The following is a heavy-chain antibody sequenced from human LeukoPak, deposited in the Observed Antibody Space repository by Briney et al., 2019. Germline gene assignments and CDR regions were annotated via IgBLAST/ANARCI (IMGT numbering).Heavy chain of an antibody. D-gene: IGHD6-19*01. CDR1: GFTFSDHF. CDR3: VRVGSVAGSDYLDY. CDR2: SRNKAKGYTT. V-gene: IGHV3-72*01. J-gene: IGHJ4*02. Sequence: PGGSLRLSCAVSGFTFSDHFLDWVRQAPGKGLEWVGRSRNKAKGYTTEYAASVKGRFTISRDDSKNTLSLQMNSLKTEDTAVYYCVRVGSVAGSDYLDYWGQGTLVTVSS.